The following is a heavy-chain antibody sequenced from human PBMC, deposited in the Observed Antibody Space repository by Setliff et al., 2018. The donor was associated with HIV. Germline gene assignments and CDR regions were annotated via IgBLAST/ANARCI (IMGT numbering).Heavy chain of an antibody. CDR2: INPYSGKT. CDR3: ARERPYCSGGSCYGLNYFDC. V-gene: IGHV1-18*04. D-gene: IGHD2-15*01. Sequence: GASVKVSCKASGYTFSSYGISWVRQAPGQGLEWMGWINPYSGKTKYAQNLQGRVTMTTDTSTSTADMELRSLRSDDTAMYYCARERPYCSGGSCYGLNYFDCWGQGTLVTVS. CDR1: GYTFSSYG. J-gene: IGHJ4*02.